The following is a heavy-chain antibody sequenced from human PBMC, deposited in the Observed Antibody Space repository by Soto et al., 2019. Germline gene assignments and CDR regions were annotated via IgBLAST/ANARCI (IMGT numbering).Heavy chain of an antibody. V-gene: IGHV3-30*01. CDR1: GFTFSTYA. Sequence: QVQLVESGGGVVQPGRSLRLSCAASGFTFSTYALHWVRQAPGKGLEWVAVISYDGRNEYYSDSVRGRFTISRDNSKNTLYLQVNSLRVEDTAVYYCARDLGGTDYWGQGTLVTVSS. CDR2: ISYDGRNE. D-gene: IGHD6-19*01. CDR3: ARDLGGTDY. J-gene: IGHJ4*02.